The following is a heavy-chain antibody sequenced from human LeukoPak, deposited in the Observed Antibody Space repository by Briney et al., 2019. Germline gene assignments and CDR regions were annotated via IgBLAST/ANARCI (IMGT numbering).Heavy chain of an antibody. CDR2: INPNSGGT. CDR3: ARDRTEYSSSWYPYYYYYMDV. V-gene: IGHV1-2*02. J-gene: IGHJ6*03. Sequence: ASVKVSCKASGYTFTGYYMHWVRQAPGQGLEWMGWINPNSGGTNYAQKFQGRVTMTRDTSISTAYMELSRLRSDDTAVYYCARDRTEYSSSWYPYYYYYMDVWGKGTTVTVSS. CDR1: GYTFTGYY. D-gene: IGHD6-13*01.